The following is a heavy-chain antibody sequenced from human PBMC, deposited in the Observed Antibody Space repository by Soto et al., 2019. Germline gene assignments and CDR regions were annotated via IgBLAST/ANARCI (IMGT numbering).Heavy chain of an antibody. Sequence: QVQLQESGPGLVKPSQTLSLTCTVSGDSISSGDYYWSWIRQPPKKGLEWIGYIYYSGSTYYNPSLRSRVTISVDTSKNQFSLKLSSVTAADTAVYYCAKARTIAARPLDYWGQGTLVTVSS. V-gene: IGHV4-30-4*01. CDR3: AKARTIAARPLDY. D-gene: IGHD6-6*01. CDR2: IYYSGST. J-gene: IGHJ4*02. CDR1: GDSISSGDYY.